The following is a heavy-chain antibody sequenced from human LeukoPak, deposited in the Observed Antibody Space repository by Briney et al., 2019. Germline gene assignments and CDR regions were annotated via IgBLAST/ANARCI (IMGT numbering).Heavy chain of an antibody. CDR3: ARDDYSNYRYYYYYGMDV. V-gene: IGHV1-69*13. CDR1: GGTFSSYA. D-gene: IGHD4-11*01. J-gene: IGHJ6*02. Sequence: GASVKVSCKASGGTFSSYAISWVRRAPGQGLEWMGGIIPIFGTANYAQKFQGRVTITADESTSTAYMELSSLRSEDTAVYYCARDDYSNYRYYYYYGMDVWGQGTTVTVSS. CDR2: IIPIFGTA.